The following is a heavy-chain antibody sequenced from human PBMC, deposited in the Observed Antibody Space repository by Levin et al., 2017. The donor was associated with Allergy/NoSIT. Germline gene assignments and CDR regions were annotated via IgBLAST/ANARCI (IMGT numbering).Heavy chain of an antibody. D-gene: IGHD3-10*01. V-gene: IGHV4-39*01. Sequence: PSETLSLICTVSGGSISSGSYYWGWIRQPPGKGLEWIGNIYYTGTTYYDPSLKSRVTLSVDTSKNQFSLRLNSVTAADTAVYYCARLEHYGSGAFRYFDLWGRGTLVTASS. J-gene: IGHJ2*01. CDR2: IYYTGTT. CDR1: GGSISSGSYY. CDR3: ARLEHYGSGAFRYFDL.